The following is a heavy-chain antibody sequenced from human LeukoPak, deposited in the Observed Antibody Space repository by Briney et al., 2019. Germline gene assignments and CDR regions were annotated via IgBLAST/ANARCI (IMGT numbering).Heavy chain of an antibody. CDR3: ARRKVSKGFYGDFYYYYGMDI. D-gene: IGHD4-17*01. Sequence: GASVKVSCKESGCTFTNYYIHWVRQAPGQGLEWMVWICAYNGNTNYAQKLQGRVTMTTDTSTSTAYMELRSLRSDDTAVYYCARRKVSKGFYGDFYYYYGMDIWGQGTTVTVSS. J-gene: IGHJ6*02. CDR2: ICAYNGNT. V-gene: IGHV1-18*04. CDR1: GCTFTNYY.